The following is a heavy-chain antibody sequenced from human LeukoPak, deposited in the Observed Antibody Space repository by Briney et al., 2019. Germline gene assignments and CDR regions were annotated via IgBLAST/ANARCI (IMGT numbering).Heavy chain of an antibody. D-gene: IGHD4-11*01. CDR3: ARGPTYSDYLFYY. CDR1: GFTFINYA. Sequence: GGSLRLSCAASGFTFINYAMSWVRQAPGKGLEWVSGIGGSGGSTYHADSVKGRFTISRDNSKNTLSLQMDSLRAEDTAVYFCARGPTYSDYLFYYWGQGTLVTVSS. J-gene: IGHJ4*02. CDR2: IGGSGGST. V-gene: IGHV3-23*01.